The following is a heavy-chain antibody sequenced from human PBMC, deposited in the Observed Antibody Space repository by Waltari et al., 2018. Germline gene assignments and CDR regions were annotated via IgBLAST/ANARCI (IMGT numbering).Heavy chain of an antibody. V-gene: IGHV3-7*01. J-gene: IGHJ4*02. CDR3: ARDSGYSGYNSYSFDY. Sequence: EVQLVESGGGLVRPGGSVRLACAACGFPCGSDWRTWVRQAPGKGLEWVANIKQDGSVKYYVDSVRGRFTISRDNAKNSLYLQMNILRAEDTAVYYCARDSGYSGYNSYSFDYWGQGTLVTVSS. CDR2: IKQDGSVK. D-gene: IGHD5-12*01. CDR1: GFPCGSDW.